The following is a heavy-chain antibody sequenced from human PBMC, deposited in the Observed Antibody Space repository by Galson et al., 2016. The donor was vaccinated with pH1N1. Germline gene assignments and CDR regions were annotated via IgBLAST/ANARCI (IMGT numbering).Heavy chain of an antibody. CDR1: GDSISSYY. CDR2: ISYTGGT. Sequence: SETLSLTCTVSGDSISSYYWNWIRRPPGKGLEWIGYISYTGGTKYNPSLKSRITMSRDTSKSQFSLNLSSVTAADTAVYYCARHPWDYGDDIGGEYDSWGQGTLVTVSS. CDR3: ARHPWDYGDDIGGEYDS. V-gene: IGHV4-59*08. D-gene: IGHD3-16*01. J-gene: IGHJ4*02.